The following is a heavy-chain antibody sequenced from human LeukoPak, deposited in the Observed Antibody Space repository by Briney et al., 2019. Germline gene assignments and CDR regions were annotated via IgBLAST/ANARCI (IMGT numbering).Heavy chain of an antibody. CDR3: ARDVVVVAARDYYGMDV. CDR2: IYHSGST. J-gene: IGHJ6*02. D-gene: IGHD2-15*01. V-gene: IGHV4-30-2*01. CDR1: GGSISSGGYS. Sequence: SETLSLTCAVSGGSISSGGYSWSWIRQPPGKGLEWIGYIYHSGSTYYNPSLKSRVTISVDTSKNQFSLKLSSVTAADTAVYYCARDVVVVAARDYYGMDVWGQGTTVTVSS.